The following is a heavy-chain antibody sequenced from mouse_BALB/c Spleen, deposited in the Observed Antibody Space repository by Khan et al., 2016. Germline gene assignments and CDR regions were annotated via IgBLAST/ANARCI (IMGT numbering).Heavy chain of an antibody. CDR3: ARHEGRTMITTVYFDY. Sequence: QVQLQQSGAELVKPGASVKLSCKASGYTFTEYIIHWVKQRSGQGLEWIGWFYPGSGSIKYNENLKDKATLTADKSSSTVYMELSRLTSEDSAVYFCARHEGRTMITTVYFDYWGQGTTLTVSS. CDR1: GYTFTEYI. CDR2: FYPGSGSI. D-gene: IGHD2-4*01. V-gene: IGHV1-62-2*01. J-gene: IGHJ2*01.